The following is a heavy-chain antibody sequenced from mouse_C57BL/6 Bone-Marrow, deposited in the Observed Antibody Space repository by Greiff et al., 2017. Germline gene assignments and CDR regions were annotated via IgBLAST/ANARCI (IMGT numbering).Heavy chain of an antibody. CDR2: INPYNGGT. CDR3: ASDYYGSSYDWYFDV. D-gene: IGHD1-1*01. V-gene: IGHV1-19*01. J-gene: IGHJ1*03. Sequence: EVMLVESGPVLVKPGASVKMSCKASGYTFTDYYMNWVKQSHGKSLEWIGVINPYNGGTSYNQKFKGKATLTVDKSSSTAYMELNSLTSEDSAVYYCASDYYGSSYDWYFDVWGTGTTVTVSS. CDR1: GYTFTDYY.